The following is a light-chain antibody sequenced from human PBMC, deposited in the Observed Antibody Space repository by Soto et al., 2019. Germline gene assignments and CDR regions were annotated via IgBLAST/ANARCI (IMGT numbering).Light chain of an antibody. CDR3: CSYAGGYTHAV. Sequence: QSVLTQPRSVSGPPGQSVSISCSGTSSDVGTYNYVSWYQQHPGKAPKLMIYDVSKRPSGVPVRFSGSKSGNTASLTISGLQAEDEADYYCCSYAGGYTHAVFGGGTQLTVL. V-gene: IGLV2-11*01. CDR1: SSDVGTYNY. J-gene: IGLJ2*01. CDR2: DVS.